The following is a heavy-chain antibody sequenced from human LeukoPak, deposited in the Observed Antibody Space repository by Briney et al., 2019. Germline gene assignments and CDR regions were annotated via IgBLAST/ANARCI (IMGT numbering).Heavy chain of an antibody. Sequence: SETLSLACTVSGGSISSYYWSWIRQPPGKGLEWIGYIYYSGSTNYNPSLKSRVTISVDTSKNQFSLKLSSVTAADTAVYYCARSGGNPKNYYFDYWGQGTLVTVSS. D-gene: IGHD4-23*01. CDR2: IYYSGST. J-gene: IGHJ4*02. V-gene: IGHV4-59*08. CDR3: ARSGGNPKNYYFDY. CDR1: GGSISSYY.